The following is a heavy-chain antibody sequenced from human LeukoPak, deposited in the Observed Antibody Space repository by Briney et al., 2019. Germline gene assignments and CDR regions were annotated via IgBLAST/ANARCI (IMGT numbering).Heavy chain of an antibody. Sequence: GALRLSCAASGFTFSSYAMHWVRQAPGKGLEWVAVISYDESNKYYADSVKGRFTISRDNSKNTLYLQMNSLRAEDTAVYYCARDGRSLTYYYYYGMDVWGQGTTVTVSS. CDR2: ISYDESNK. CDR1: GFTFSSYA. J-gene: IGHJ6*02. D-gene: IGHD3-9*01. V-gene: IGHV3-30-3*01. CDR3: ARDGRSLTYYYYYGMDV.